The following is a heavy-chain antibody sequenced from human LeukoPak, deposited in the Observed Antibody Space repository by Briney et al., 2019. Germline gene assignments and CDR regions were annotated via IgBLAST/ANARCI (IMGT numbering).Heavy chain of an antibody. J-gene: IGHJ6*03. V-gene: IGHV4-38-2*01. CDR1: GYSISSGYY. CDR2: IYHSGST. Sequence: SETLSLTCGVSGYSISSGYYWGRIRQPPGKGLEWIGSIYHSGSTHYDPSLKSRVTISVDTSKNQFSLKLSSVTAADTAVYYCARGLYYMDAWGKGTTVTVSS. CDR3: ARGLYYMDA.